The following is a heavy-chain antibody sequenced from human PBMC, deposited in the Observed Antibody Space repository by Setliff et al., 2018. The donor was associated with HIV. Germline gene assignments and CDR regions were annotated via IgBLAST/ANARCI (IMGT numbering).Heavy chain of an antibody. J-gene: IGHJ6*03. V-gene: IGHV1-69*13. CDR3: AREGVSLWFGELPSSYYMDV. CDR2: IIPIFGTS. CDR1: RGTFSSYA. Sequence: ASVKVSCKASRGTFSSYAISWVRQAPGQGLEWMGGIIPIFGTSNHAQKFQGRVTITADESTSTAYMELSSLRSEDTAVYYCAREGVSLWFGELPSSYYMDVWGKGTTVTVSS. D-gene: IGHD3-10*01.